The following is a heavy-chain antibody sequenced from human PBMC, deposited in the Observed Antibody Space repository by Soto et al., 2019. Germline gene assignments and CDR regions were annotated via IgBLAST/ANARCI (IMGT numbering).Heavy chain of an antibody. CDR3: ATNYDFWSGYYALGKSPYYYYGMDV. V-gene: IGHV5-51*01. Sequence: PGESLKISCKGSGYSFTSYWIGWVRQMPGKGLEWMGIIYPGDSDTRYSPSFQGQVTISADKSISTAYLQWSSLKASDTAMYYCATNYDFWSGYYALGKSPYYYYGMDVWGQGTTVTVSS. J-gene: IGHJ6*02. CDR1: GYSFTSYW. D-gene: IGHD3-3*01. CDR2: IYPGDSDT.